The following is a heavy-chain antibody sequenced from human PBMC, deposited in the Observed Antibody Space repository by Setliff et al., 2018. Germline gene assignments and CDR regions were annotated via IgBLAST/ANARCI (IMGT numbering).Heavy chain of an antibody. J-gene: IGHJ6*03. CDR3: VREGVDRRSSTDYRYYMDV. D-gene: IGHD6-6*01. CDR1: GGTFSSYG. Sequence: SVKVSCKASGGTFSSYGITWVRQAPGQGLEWMGGTIPMFGSTSYAQKFQGRVTIITDESTTTAYMELSSLGSEDTAVYYCVREGVDRRSSTDYRYYMDVWGKGTTVTVSS. CDR2: TIPMFGST. V-gene: IGHV1-69*05.